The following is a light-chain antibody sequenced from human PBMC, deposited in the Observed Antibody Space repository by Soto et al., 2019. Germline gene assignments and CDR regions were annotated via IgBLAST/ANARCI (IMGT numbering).Light chain of an antibody. J-gene: IGKJ5*01. V-gene: IGKV3-11*01. Sequence: IVLTQSPGTLSLSPGERATLSCRASQSIRSNYLAWYQQKPGQAPRLLIYDTSNRATGVPARFSGSGSGTDFTLTISSLETEDCAIYYCQQRQYWPPITFGQGTRLEIK. CDR3: QQRQYWPPIT. CDR1: QSIRSNY. CDR2: DTS.